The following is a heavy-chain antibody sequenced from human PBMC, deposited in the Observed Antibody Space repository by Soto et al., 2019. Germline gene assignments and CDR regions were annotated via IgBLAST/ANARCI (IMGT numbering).Heavy chain of an antibody. D-gene: IGHD6-13*01. V-gene: IGHV1-69*13. CDR1: GGTFSSYA. CDR2: IIPIFGTA. J-gene: IGHJ6*02. Sequence: ASVKVSCKASGGTFSSYAISWVRQAPGQGLEWMGGIIPIFGTANYAQKFQGRVTITADESTSTAYMELSSLRSEDTAVYYCARPPSAAGYYYGMDVWGQGTTVTVSS. CDR3: ARPPSAAGYYYGMDV.